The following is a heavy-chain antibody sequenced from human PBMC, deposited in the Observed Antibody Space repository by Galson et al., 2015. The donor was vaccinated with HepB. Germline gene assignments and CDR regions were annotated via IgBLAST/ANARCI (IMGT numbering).Heavy chain of an antibody. CDR3: VKDQSDIAVAGDYYYYYGMDV. D-gene: IGHD6-19*01. Sequence: SLRLSCAASGFTFSSYGMHWVRQAPGKGLEWVAFIRYDGSNKYYADSVKGRFTISRDNSKNTLYLQMNSLRAEDTAVYYCVKDQSDIAVAGDYYYYYGMDVWGQGTTVTVSS. CDR2: IRYDGSNK. V-gene: IGHV3-30*02. J-gene: IGHJ6*02. CDR1: GFTFSSYG.